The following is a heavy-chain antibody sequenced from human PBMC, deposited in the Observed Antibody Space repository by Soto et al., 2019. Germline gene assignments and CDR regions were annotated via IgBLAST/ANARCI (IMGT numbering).Heavy chain of an antibody. CDR3: ARFGGAALSHNWFDF. D-gene: IGHD3-16*01. CDR2: IYPDNSGT. V-gene: IGHV5-51*01. CDR1: GYWFSDYW. Sequence: GESLKISCKGSGYWFSDYWIGWVRQTPGKGLEWMGIIYPDNSGTIYSPSFQGQVTLSADKSINTAYLQWSSLKASDTAIFYCARFGGAALSHNWFDFWGQGTLVTVSS. J-gene: IGHJ5*01.